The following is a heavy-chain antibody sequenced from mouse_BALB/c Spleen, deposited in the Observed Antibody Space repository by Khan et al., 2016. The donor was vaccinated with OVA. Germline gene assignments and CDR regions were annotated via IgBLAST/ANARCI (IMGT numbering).Heavy chain of an antibody. D-gene: IGHD2-12*01. CDR1: GFSLTTYG. CDR2: IWSGGST. CDR3: ARHSYRYDFTY. J-gene: IGHJ3*01. V-gene: IGHV2-2*01. Sequence: VQLQELGPGLVQPSQSLSITCTVSGFSLTTYGIHWVRQSPGKGLEWLGVIWSGGSTDYNAPFISRLSISQDNSKSQVFFKMNSLQADDTAIYXCARHSYRYDFTYWGQGTLVTVSA.